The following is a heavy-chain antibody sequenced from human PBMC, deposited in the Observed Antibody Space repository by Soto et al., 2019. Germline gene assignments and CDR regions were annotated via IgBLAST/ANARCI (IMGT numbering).Heavy chain of an antibody. J-gene: IGHJ6*02. D-gene: IGHD3-16*01. CDR2: IYYSGYT. CDR1: GGSISSSSYY. Sequence: QLQLQESGPGLVKPSETLSLTCTVSGGSISSSSYYWGWIRQPPGKGLEWIGSIYYSGYTYYNPSLKSRVTISEDPSKTHFSLNLSPVPAADTAVYYCARHNGPLYVGYYYDMDVWGQGTTVTVSS. CDR3: ARHNGPLYVGYYYDMDV. V-gene: IGHV4-39*01.